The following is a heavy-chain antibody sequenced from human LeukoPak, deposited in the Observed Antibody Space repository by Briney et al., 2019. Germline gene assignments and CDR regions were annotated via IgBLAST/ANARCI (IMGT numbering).Heavy chain of an antibody. V-gene: IGHV1-18*01. D-gene: IGHD5-24*01. CDR1: GDTLSELS. CDR3: ARDRDGYNGLTPRD. CDR2: ISAYNGNT. J-gene: IGHJ4*02. Sequence: GASVKVSCKVSGDTLSELSMHWVRQAPGKGLEWMGWISAYNGNTNYAQKLQGRVTMTTDTSTSTAYMELRSLRSDDTAVYYCARDRDGYNGLTPRDWGQGTLVTVSS.